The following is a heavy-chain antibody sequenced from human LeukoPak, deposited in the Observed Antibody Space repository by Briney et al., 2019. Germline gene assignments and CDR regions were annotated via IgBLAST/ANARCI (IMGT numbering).Heavy chain of an antibody. J-gene: IGHJ4*02. CDR1: GLTFAVYG. Sequence: GGSLTLSCVPSGLTFAVYGMSWGRQPPGEWLEWVSGINWNGGTTTYADSVKGRFTISRDNAKNSLYLQMNSLRVEDTAFYYCARNSGANVYTYSFQYWGRGTLVTVSS. CDR3: ARNSGANVYTYSFQY. V-gene: IGHV3-20*04. D-gene: IGHD1-26*01. CDR2: INWNGGTT.